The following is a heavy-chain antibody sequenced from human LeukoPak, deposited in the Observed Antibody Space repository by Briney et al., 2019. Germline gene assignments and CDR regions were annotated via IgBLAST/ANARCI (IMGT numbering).Heavy chain of an antibody. CDR3: ARWVAGVVISYYFDY. J-gene: IGHJ4*02. V-gene: IGHV4-39*07. CDR1: GGSIGSSSYY. Sequence: SETLSLTCTVSGGSIGSSSYYWVWIRQSPGKGLEWIGSTYYRGSTNYNPSLKSRVTISVDTSKNQFSLNLNSVTAADTAVYYCARWVAGVVISYYFDYWGQGTLVTVSS. CDR2: TYYRGST. D-gene: IGHD3-3*01.